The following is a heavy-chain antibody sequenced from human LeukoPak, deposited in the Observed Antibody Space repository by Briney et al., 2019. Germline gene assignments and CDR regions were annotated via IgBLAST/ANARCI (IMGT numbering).Heavy chain of an antibody. Sequence: PSETLSLTCTVSGGSVSSGNYHWSWIRQHPGKGLEWFGYIYYSGSTNYNPSLKSRVTISADTSKNQFSLKLSSVTAADTAVYYCARDGDYWGQGTLVTVSS. J-gene: IGHJ4*02. CDR3: ARDGDY. CDR1: GGSVSSGNYH. V-gene: IGHV4-61*01. CDR2: IYYSGST.